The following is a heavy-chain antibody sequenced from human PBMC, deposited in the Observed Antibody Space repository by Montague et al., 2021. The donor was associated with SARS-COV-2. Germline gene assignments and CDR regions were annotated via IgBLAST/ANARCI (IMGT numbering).Heavy chain of an antibody. Sequence: SETLSLTCTVSGGSISSSSYYWGWIRQPPGKGLEWIGSIYYSGSTHYNPSLKSRVTTSVDTSKNQFSLKLSSVTAADTAVYYCARHGVVCGAAAGTVDPWGQGSLVTVSS. CDR1: GGSISSSSYY. J-gene: IGHJ5*02. D-gene: IGHD6-13*01. CDR3: ARHGVVCGAAAGTVDP. V-gene: IGHV4-39*01. CDR2: IYYSGST.